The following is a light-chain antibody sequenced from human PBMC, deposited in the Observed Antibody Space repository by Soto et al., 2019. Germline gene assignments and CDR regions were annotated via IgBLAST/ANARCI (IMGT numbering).Light chain of an antibody. J-gene: IGKJ1*01. V-gene: IGKV3D-15*01. CDR2: GAS. Sequence: EIVMTQSPATLSVSPGERATLSCRASHSVSSNLAWYQQKPGQAPRLLIYGASSRATGVPDRFSGGGSGTEFTLTISNLQSEDFAVYHCQQYDKWPRTFGQGTKVDIK. CDR1: HSVSSN. CDR3: QQYDKWPRT.